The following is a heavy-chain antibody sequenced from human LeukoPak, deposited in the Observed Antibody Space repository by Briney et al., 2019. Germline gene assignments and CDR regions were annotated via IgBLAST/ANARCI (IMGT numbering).Heavy chain of an antibody. D-gene: IGHD3-10*01. J-gene: IGHJ3*02. Sequence: GGSLRLSCAASGFTFSSYAMHWVRQAPGKGLERVAVISYDGSNKYYADSVKGRFTISRDNSKNTLYLQMNSLRAEDTAVYYCARDPDYYGSGSYGDAFDIWGQGTMVTVSS. V-gene: IGHV3-30*04. CDR3: ARDPDYYGSGSYGDAFDI. CDR2: ISYDGSNK. CDR1: GFTFSSYA.